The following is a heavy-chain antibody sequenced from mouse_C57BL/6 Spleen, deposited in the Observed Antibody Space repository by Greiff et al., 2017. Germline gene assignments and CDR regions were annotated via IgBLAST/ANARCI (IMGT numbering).Heavy chain of an antibody. CDR3: ARGGTWFAY. V-gene: IGHV3-6*01. J-gene: IGHJ3*01. Sequence: VQLQQSGPGLVKPSQSLSLTCSVTGYSITSGYYWNWIRQFPGNNLEWMGYISYDGSNNYNPSLKNRISITRDTSKNQFFLKLNSVTTEDTATYYCARGGTWFAYWGQGTLVTVSA. CDR1: GYSITSGYY. CDR2: ISYDGSN.